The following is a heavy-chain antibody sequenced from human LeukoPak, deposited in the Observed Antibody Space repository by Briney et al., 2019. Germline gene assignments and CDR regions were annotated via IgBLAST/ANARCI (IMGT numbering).Heavy chain of an antibody. Sequence: GGSLRLSCAASGFTFSSYSMNWVRQAPGKGLEWVSSISSSGSTIYYADSVKGRFTISRDNAKNSLYLQMNSLRAEDTAVYYCARGGYDPLPYYYYYYMDVWGKGTTVTISS. J-gene: IGHJ6*03. V-gene: IGHV3-48*04. CDR2: ISSSGSTI. D-gene: IGHD5-12*01. CDR1: GFTFSSYS. CDR3: ARGGYDPLPYYYYYYMDV.